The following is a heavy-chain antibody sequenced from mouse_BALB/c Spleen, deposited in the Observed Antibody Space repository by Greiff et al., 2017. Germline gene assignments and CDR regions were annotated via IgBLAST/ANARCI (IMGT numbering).Heavy chain of an antibody. D-gene: IGHD1-2*01. Sequence: VHVKQSGAELVKPGASVKLSCTASGFNIKDTYMHWVKQRPEQGLEWIGRIDPANGNTKYDPKFQGKATITADTSSNTAYLQLSSLTSEDTAVYYCARIHYYGSFAYWGQGTLVTVSA. CDR1: GFNIKDTY. J-gene: IGHJ3*01. CDR2: IDPANGNT. V-gene: IGHV14-3*02. CDR3: ARIHYYGSFAY.